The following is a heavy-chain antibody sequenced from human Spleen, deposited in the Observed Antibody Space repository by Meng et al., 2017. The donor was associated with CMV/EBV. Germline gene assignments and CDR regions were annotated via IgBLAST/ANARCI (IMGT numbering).Heavy chain of an antibody. V-gene: IGHV3-21*01. CDR1: GFTFSSYS. CDR3: ARGTHSYDSSGYPYYFVY. J-gene: IGHJ4*02. CDR2: ISSSSSYI. D-gene: IGHD3-22*01. Sequence: GGSLRLSCAASGFTFSSYSMNWVRQAPGKGLEWVSSISSSSSYIYYADSVKGRFTISRDNAKNSLYLQMNSLRAEDTAVYYCARGTHSYDSSGYPYYFVYWGQGTLVTVSS.